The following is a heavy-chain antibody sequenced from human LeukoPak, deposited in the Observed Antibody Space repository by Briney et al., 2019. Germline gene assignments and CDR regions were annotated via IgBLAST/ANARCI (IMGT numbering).Heavy chain of an antibody. CDR2: ISSSGSTI. Sequence: GGSLRLSCAASGFTFSSYEMNWVRQAPGKGLEWVSYISSSGSTIYYADSVKGRFTISRDNAKNSLYLQMNSLRAEDTAVYYCARDYESSGSLYYYYYMDVWGKGTTVTVSS. D-gene: IGHD3-10*01. CDR3: ARDYESSGSLYYYYYMDV. CDR1: GFTFSSYE. J-gene: IGHJ6*03. V-gene: IGHV3-48*03.